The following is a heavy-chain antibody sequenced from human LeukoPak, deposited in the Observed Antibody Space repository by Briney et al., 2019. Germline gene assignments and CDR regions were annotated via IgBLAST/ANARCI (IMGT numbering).Heavy chain of an antibody. V-gene: IGHV1-8*01. CDR2: MHPNSGNT. J-gene: IGHJ1*01. CDR3: ARGGPVAATHKYFQH. CDR1: GYTFTSYD. D-gene: IGHD6-19*01. Sequence: ASVKVSCKASGYTFTSYDINWVRQATGQGLEWMGWMHPNSGNTGYAQNFQGRVTMTRNTSISTAYMELSSLRSEDTAVFYCARGGPVAATHKYFQHWGQGTLVTVSS.